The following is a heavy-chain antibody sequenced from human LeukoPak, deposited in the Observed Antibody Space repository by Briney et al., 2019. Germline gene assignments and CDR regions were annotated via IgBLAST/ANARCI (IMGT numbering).Heavy chain of an antibody. CDR1: GFTFSSYA. J-gene: IGHJ4*02. Sequence: PGGSLRLSCAASGFTFSSYAMHWVRQAPGKGLEWVAVISYDGSNKYYADSVKGRFTISRDNSKNTLYLQMNSLRGEDTALYYCANRGLVVVATASGEADYWGQGTLVTVSS. CDR2: ISYDGSNK. D-gene: IGHD2-15*01. CDR3: ANRGLVVVATASGEADY. V-gene: IGHV3-30*04.